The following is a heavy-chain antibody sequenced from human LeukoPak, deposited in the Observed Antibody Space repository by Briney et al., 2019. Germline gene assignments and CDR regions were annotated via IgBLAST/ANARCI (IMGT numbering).Heavy chain of an antibody. CDR2: INHSGST. D-gene: IGHD1-26*01. Sequence: SETLSLTCAVYGGSFSGYYGSWIRQPPGKGLEWIGEINHSGSTNYNPSLKSRVTISVDTSKNQFSLKLSSVTAADTAVYYCARDRRSRGFDPWGQGTLVSVSS. V-gene: IGHV4-34*01. J-gene: IGHJ5*02. CDR3: ARDRRSRGFDP. CDR1: GGSFSGYY.